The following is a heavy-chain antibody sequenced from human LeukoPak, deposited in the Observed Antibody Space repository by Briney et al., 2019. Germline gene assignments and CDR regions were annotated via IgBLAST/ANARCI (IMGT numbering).Heavy chain of an antibody. D-gene: IGHD6-19*01. CDR2: IYTSGST. J-gene: IGHJ4*02. Sequence: SETLSVTCTVPGGSISSNYWRWIWQTAGKGLGWVGRIYTSGSTKYNPTLKSRVTMSVDTSKNQFSLKLSSVTAADTAVYYCLGIAVAGTEYWGQGTLVTVSS. CDR3: LGIAVAGTEY. V-gene: IGHV4-4*07. CDR1: GGSISSNY.